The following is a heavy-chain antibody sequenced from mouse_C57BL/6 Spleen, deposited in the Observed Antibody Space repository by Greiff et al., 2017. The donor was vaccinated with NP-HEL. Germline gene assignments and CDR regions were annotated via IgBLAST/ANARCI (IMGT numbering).Heavy chain of an antibody. CDR1: GYTFTDYE. J-gene: IGHJ2*01. V-gene: IGHV1-15*01. CDR2: IDPETGGT. CDR3: TKGAEANY. Sequence: QVQLQQSGAELVRPGASVTLSCKASGYTFTDYEMHWVKQTPVHGLEWIGAIDPETGGTAYNQKFKGKATLTVDKSSSTAYMELRSLTSEDSAVYYCTKGAEANYWGQGTTLTVSS.